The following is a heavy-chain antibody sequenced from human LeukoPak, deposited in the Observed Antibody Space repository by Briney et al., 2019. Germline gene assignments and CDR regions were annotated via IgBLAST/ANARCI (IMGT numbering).Heavy chain of an antibody. CDR3: ASERITIFGVVIMRNNWFDP. D-gene: IGHD3-3*01. J-gene: IGHJ5*02. V-gene: IGHV4-39*01. CDR2: IYYSGST. Sequence: SETLSLTCTVSGGSISSSSYYWGWIRQPPGKGLEWIGSIYYSGSTYYNPSLKSRVTISVDRSKNQFSLKLSSVTAADTAAYYRASERITIFGVVIMRNNWFDPWGQGTLVTVSS. CDR1: GGSISSSSYY.